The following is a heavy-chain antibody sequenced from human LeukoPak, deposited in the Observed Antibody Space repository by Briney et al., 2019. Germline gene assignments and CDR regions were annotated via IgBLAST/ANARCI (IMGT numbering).Heavy chain of an antibody. CDR3: ARVGYSDDD. Sequence: GGSLRLSCAASGFTFSSYEMNWVRQAPGKGLEWVSYISTSGSTMYYADSVKGRFSISRDNAKNSLYLQMNSLRGEDTAVYYCARVGYSDDDWGQGTLVTVSS. CDR2: ISTSGSTM. J-gene: IGHJ4*02. CDR1: GFTFSSYE. D-gene: IGHD5-18*01. V-gene: IGHV3-48*03.